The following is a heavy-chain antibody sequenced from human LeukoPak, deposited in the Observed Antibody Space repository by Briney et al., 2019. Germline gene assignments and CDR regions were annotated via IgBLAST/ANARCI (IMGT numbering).Heavy chain of an antibody. CDR2: VSYDGSSI. Sequence: GGSLRLSCAASGFTFSTYGMHWVRQAPGKGLEWVAVVSYDGSSIYYADSVKGRFTISRDNSKNTLYLQMNSLRDEDTAVYYCARGYSYPYFDYWGQGTLVTVSS. V-gene: IGHV3-30*03. D-gene: IGHD5-18*01. CDR1: GFTFSTYG. J-gene: IGHJ4*02. CDR3: ARGYSYPYFDY.